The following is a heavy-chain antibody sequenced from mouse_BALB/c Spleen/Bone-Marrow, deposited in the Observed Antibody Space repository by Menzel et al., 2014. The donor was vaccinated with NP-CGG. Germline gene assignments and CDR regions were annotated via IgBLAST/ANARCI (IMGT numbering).Heavy chain of an antibody. CDR1: GFDFSGYW. J-gene: IGHJ3*01. D-gene: IGHD1-1*01. CDR3: ARPSYYGRFAY. Sequence: EVHLQQSGGGLVQPGGSLKLSCPASGFDFSGYWMSWVRQAPGKGLEWIGEINPDSTTINYAPSRKDKFIISGDNAKNTLFLQMSKVRSEDTALYYCARPSYYGRFAYWGQGTLVTVSA. CDR2: INPDSTTI. V-gene: IGHV4-1*02.